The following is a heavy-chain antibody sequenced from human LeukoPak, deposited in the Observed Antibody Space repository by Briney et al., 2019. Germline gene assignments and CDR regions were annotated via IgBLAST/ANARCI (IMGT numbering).Heavy chain of an antibody. V-gene: IGHV3-48*03. CDR1: GFTFSSYE. J-gene: IGHJ4*02. CDR2: ISSSGSTT. Sequence: PGGSLRLSCAASGFTFSSYEMNWVRQAPGKGLEWVSYISSSGSTTYYADSVKGRFTISRDNAKNSLYLQMNSLRAEDTAVYYCARSSYYDYVWGSYRRPFDYWGQGTLVTVSS. D-gene: IGHD3-16*02. CDR3: ARSSYYDYVWGSYRRPFDY.